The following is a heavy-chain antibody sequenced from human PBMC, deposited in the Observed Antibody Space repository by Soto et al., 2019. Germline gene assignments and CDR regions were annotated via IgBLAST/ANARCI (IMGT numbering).Heavy chain of an antibody. J-gene: IGHJ5*02. CDR1: GFTFNNYG. V-gene: IGHV3-30*03. CDR2: ISYDGSNK. Sequence: PGGSLRLSCAASGFTFNNYGMHWVRQAPGKGLEWVSIISYDGSNKYYADSVMGRFTISRDNSKNTLYLQMNSLRAEDTAVYYCARHPERIAEIGWFEPWGQGTLVTVSS. D-gene: IGHD6-13*01. CDR3: ARHPERIAEIGWFEP.